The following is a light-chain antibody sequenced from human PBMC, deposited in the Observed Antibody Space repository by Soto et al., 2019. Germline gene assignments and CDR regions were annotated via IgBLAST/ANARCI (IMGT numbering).Light chain of an antibody. J-gene: IGLJ3*02. Sequence: QSALTQPASVSGSPEQSITISCTGTSSDVGGYNYVSWYQQHPGKAPKLLIYDVTNRPSGVSYRFSGSKSGNTASLTISGLQAEDEADYYCSSYTSSITLVFGGGTKLTVL. CDR1: SSDVGGYNY. V-gene: IGLV2-14*01. CDR3: SSYTSSITLV. CDR2: DVT.